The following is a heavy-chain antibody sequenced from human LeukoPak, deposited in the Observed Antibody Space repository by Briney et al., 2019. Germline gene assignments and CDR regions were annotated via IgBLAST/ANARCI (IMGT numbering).Heavy chain of an antibody. CDR3: ARKETATAISHTLDY. CDR1: GFTFSSYW. D-gene: IGHD2-21*02. J-gene: IGHJ4*02. V-gene: IGHV3-7*01. CDR2: IKQDGSEK. Sequence: GGSLRLSCAASGFTFSSYWMSWVRQAPGKGLEWVANIKQDGSEKYYVDSVKGRFTISRDNAKNSLYLQMNSLRAEDTAVYYCARKETATAISHTLDYWGQGTLVTVSS.